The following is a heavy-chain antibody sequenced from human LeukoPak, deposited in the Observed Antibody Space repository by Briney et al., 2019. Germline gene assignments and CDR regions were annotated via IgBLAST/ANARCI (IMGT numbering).Heavy chain of an antibody. V-gene: IGHV3-7*01. D-gene: IGHD3-10*01. CDR1: GFTFNNYW. CDR3: ARVGSPSIGDAFDI. J-gene: IGHJ3*02. Sequence: PGGSLRLSCAASGFTFNNYWMSWVRQAPGKGLEWVASIKQDESEKQYVDSVKGRFTISRDSAKNSLYLRMNSLRAEDTAVYHCARVGSPSIGDAFDIWGQGTMVTVSS. CDR2: IKQDESEK.